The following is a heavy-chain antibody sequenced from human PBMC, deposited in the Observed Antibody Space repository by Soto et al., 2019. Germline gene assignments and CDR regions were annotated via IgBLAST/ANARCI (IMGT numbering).Heavy chain of an antibody. Sequence: SETLSLTCAVSGYSISCPNWWAWIRQPPGKGLELIGYIHDSGTIYNNPSLKSRVTMSVDTSKNQFSLKMNSLTAVDTAVYYCARKSSSVWHSFDYWGQGTLVTVSS. CDR1: GYSISCPNW. CDR3: ARKSSSVWHSFDY. CDR2: IHDSGTI. D-gene: IGHD6-19*01. J-gene: IGHJ4*02. V-gene: IGHV4-28*05.